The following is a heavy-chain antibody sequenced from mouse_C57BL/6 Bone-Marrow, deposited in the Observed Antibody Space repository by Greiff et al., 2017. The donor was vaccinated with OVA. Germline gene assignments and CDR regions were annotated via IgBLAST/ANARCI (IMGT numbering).Heavy chain of an antibody. CDR1: GFSLTSYG. D-gene: IGHD1-1*01. Sequence: VQLKESGPGLVAPSQRLSITCTVSGFSLTSYGVSWVRQPPGKGLEWLGVIWGDGSTNYHLALISRLSISKDNSERQVFIKLNSLQNDDTDTYYWAKEGGRDAMDYWGQGTSVTVSS. CDR2: IWGDGST. CDR3: AKEGGRDAMDY. V-gene: IGHV2-3*01. J-gene: IGHJ4*01.